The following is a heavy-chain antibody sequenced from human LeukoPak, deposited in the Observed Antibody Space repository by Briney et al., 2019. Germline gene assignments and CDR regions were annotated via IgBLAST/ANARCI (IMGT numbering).Heavy chain of an antibody. CDR2: ISGGGGTT. V-gene: IGHV3-23*01. Sequence: GGSLRLSCAASGFTFSTYAMSWVRQAPGKGLEWVSAISGGGGTTHYADSVKGRFTISRDNSKNTLYLQMDSLRAEDTAVYYCARHTYDFGGSWFDPWGQGTLVTVSS. J-gene: IGHJ5*02. D-gene: IGHD3-3*01. CDR1: GFTFSTYA. CDR3: ARHTYDFGGSWFDP.